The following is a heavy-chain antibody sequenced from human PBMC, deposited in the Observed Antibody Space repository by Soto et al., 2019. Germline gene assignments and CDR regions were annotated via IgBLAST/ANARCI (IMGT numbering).Heavy chain of an antibody. J-gene: IGHJ4*02. Sequence: ASVKVSCKASGYTFTSYAMHWVRQAPGQRLEWMGWINAGNGNTKYSQKFQGRVTITRDTSASTAYMELSSLRSEDTAVYYCARVRKGYYDSSGYYLVFDYWGQGTLVTVSS. CDR1: GYTFTSYA. D-gene: IGHD3-22*01. V-gene: IGHV1-3*01. CDR2: INAGNGNT. CDR3: ARVRKGYYDSSGYYLVFDY.